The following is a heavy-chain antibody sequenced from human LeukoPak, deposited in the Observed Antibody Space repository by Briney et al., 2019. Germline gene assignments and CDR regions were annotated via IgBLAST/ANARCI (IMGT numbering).Heavy chain of an antibody. CDR1: GFTFRDYS. V-gene: IGHV3-21*01. D-gene: IGHD3-22*01. CDR2: IGGSLSYI. J-gene: IGHJ4*02. Sequence: GGSLRLSCAASGFTFRDYSMNWVRQAPGKGLEWVSSIGGSLSYIYYADSVRGRFTISRDNAKNTLYLQMNSLRAEDTAVYYCAKDASHYYDSSGFDYWGQGTLVTVSS. CDR3: AKDASHYYDSSGFDY.